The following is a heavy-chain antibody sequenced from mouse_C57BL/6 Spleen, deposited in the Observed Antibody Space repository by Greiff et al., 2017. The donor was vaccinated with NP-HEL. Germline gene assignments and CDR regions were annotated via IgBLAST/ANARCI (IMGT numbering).Heavy chain of an antibody. V-gene: IGHV5-12*01. J-gene: IGHJ4*01. CDR1: GFTFSDYY. CDR3: ARHESGGGDAMDY. D-gene: IGHD3-1*01. CDR2: ISNGGGST. Sequence: EVKLVESGGGLVQPGGSLKLSCAASGFTFSDYYMYWVRQTPEKRLEWVAYISNGGGSTYYPDTVKGRFTISRDNAKNTLYLQMSRLESEDTAMYYCARHESGGGDAMDYWGQGTSVTVSS.